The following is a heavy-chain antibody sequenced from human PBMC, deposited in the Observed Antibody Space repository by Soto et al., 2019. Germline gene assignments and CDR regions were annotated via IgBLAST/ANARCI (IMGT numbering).Heavy chain of an antibody. Sequence: PSETLSLTCTVSGGSIRSSVYYGGWIRQPPGKGLEWIGSIYYSGSTYYNPSLKSRVTISVDTSKNQFSLKLSSVTAADTAVYYCARQLGYSSSWYPNWFDPWGQGTLVTVSS. CDR1: GGSIRSSVYY. D-gene: IGHD6-13*01. J-gene: IGHJ5*02. V-gene: IGHV4-39*01. CDR2: IYYSGST. CDR3: ARQLGYSSSWYPNWFDP.